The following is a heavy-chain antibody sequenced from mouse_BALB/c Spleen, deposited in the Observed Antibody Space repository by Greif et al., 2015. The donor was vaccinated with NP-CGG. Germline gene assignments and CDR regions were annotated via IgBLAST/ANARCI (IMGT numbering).Heavy chain of an antibody. D-gene: IGHD3-3*01. CDR2: ISDGGSYT. CDR1: GFTFSDYY. CDR3: ARGRDEWYVDV. Sequence: VKLMESGGGLVKPGGSLKLSCAASGFTFSDYYMYWVRQTPEKRLEWVATISDGGSYTYYPDSVKGRFTISRDNAKNNLYLQMSRRKAEDTAREYCARGRDEWYVDVWGAGTTVTVSA. V-gene: IGHV5-4*02. J-gene: IGHJ1*01.